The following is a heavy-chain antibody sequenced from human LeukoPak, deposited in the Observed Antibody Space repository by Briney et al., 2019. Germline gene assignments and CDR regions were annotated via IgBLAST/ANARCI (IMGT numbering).Heavy chain of an antibody. CDR1: GGSFSGYY. CDR2: INHSGST. V-gene: IGHV4-34*01. D-gene: IGHD2-8*01. Sequence: SETLSLTCAVYGGSFSGYYWSWIRQPPGKGLEWIGEINHSGSTNYNPSLKSRVTMSVDTSKNQFSLKLSSVTAADTAVYYCTKIANGGLSDYWGQGTLVTVSS. CDR3: TKIANGGLSDY. J-gene: IGHJ4*02.